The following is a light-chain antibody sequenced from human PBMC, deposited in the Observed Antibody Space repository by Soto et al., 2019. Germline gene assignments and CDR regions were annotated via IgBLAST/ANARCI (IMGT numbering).Light chain of an antibody. CDR1: QRISNY. CDR3: QQSYTTPRT. J-gene: IGKJ2*02. CDR2: AAS. Sequence: DIQMTQSPSSLSASVGDRVTITCRATQRISNYLNWYQQKPGKAPNLLIYAASNLQSGVPSRFSGSGSGTDFTLTISSLQPEDFATYYCQQSYTTPRTFGQGTKLEIK. V-gene: IGKV1-39*01.